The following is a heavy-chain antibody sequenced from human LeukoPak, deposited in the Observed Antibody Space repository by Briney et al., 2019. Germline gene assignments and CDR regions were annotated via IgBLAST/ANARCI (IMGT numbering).Heavy chain of an antibody. V-gene: IGHV3-11*01. CDR2: ISSSGSTI. CDR1: GFTFSDYY. Sequence: PGGSLRLSCAASGFTFSDYYMSWIRQAPGKGLEWVSYISSSGSTIYYADSVKGRFTISRDNAKNSLYLQMNSLRAEDTAVYYCAKGNEYQPYYYYMDVWGKGTTVTVSS. D-gene: IGHD2-2*01. J-gene: IGHJ6*03. CDR3: AKGNEYQPYYYYMDV.